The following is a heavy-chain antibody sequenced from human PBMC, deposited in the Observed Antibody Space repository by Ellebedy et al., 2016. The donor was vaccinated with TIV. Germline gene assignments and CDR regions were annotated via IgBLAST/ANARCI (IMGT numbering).Heavy chain of an antibody. D-gene: IGHD6-19*01. V-gene: IGHV3-11*06. CDR3: ARDSRGSESSGYDY. CDR2: ISSSSTYR. J-gene: IGHJ4*02. CDR1: GFTFSDYY. Sequence: GESLKISCAASGFTFSDYYMNWIRQAPGKGLEWVSYISSSSTYRNYADSVKGRFTISRDNAKNSLYLQMNSLRAEDTAVYYCARDSRGSESSGYDYWGQGTLLTVSS.